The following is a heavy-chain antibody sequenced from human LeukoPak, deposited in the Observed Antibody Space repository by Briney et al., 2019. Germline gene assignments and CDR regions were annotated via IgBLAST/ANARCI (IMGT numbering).Heavy chain of an antibody. Sequence: SVKVSCKASGGTFSSYTISWVRQAPGQGLEWMGRIIPILGIANYAQKLQGRVTMTTDTSTSTAYMELRSLRSDDTAAYYCARGYYDSSGPDYWGQGTLVTVSS. V-gene: IGHV1-69*02. CDR3: ARGYYDSSGPDY. D-gene: IGHD3-22*01. J-gene: IGHJ4*02. CDR2: IIPILGIA. CDR1: GGTFSSYT.